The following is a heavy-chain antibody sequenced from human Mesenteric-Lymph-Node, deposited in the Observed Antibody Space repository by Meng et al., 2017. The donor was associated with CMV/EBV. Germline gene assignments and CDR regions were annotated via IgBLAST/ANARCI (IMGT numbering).Heavy chain of an antibody. V-gene: IGHV3-9*01. CDR1: GFTFDDYA. CDR2: ISWNGGRI. Sequence: GGSLRLSCAASGFTFDDYAMHWVRQAPGKGLEWVSGISWNGGRIGYADSVKGRFTISRDNAKNSLYLQMNSLRAEDTALYYCAKDASSWSSFDYWGQGTLVTVSS. J-gene: IGHJ4*02. D-gene: IGHD6-13*01. CDR3: AKDASSWSSFDY.